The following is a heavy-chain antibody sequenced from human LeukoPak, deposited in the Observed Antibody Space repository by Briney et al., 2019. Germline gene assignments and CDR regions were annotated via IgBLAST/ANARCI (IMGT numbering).Heavy chain of an antibody. J-gene: IGHJ4*02. D-gene: IGHD6-19*01. CDR3: GAVTITTNPDY. Sequence: ASVKVSCKASGYTFTTYDINWVRQATGQGLEWMGWMSPNTGNTGYVQKFQGRATMTRNTSISTAYMELSSLTSEDTAVYYCGAVTITTNPDYWGQGTLVTVSS. CDR1: GYTFTTYD. V-gene: IGHV1-8*01. CDR2: MSPNTGNT.